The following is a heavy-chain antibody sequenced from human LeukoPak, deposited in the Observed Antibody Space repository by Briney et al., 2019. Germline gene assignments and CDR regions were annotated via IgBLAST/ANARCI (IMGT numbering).Heavy chain of an antibody. CDR2: VYYSGST. J-gene: IGHJ5*02. V-gene: IGHV4-39*07. CDR3: ARIPSPGWFDP. Sequence: SETLSLTCTVSGGSISISNYYWGWVRQPPGKGLERIANVYYSGSTYYNPSLMSRVTISINTSKNQFSLKVTSVTAADTAVYYCARIPSPGWFDPWGQGTLVTVSS. CDR1: GGSISISNYY.